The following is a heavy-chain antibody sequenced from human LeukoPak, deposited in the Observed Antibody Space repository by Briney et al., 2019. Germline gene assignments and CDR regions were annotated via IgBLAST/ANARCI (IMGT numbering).Heavy chain of an antibody. V-gene: IGHV4-61*02. CDR1: GGSISSGSYY. J-gene: IGHJ5*02. CDR2: IYTSGST. CDR3: ARRRYYGSTSSFDP. Sequence: PSETLSLTCTVSGGSISSGSYYWSWIRQPAGKGLEWIGRIYTSGSTNYNPSLKSRVTISVDTSKNQFSLKLSSVTAADTAVYYCARRRYYGSTSSFDPWGQGTLVTVSS. D-gene: IGHD3-10*01.